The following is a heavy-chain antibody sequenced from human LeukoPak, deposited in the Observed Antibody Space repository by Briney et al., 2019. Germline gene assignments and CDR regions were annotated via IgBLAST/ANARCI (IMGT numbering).Heavy chain of an antibody. D-gene: IGHD3-22*01. J-gene: IGHJ5*02. CDR2: ITHTGST. CDR3: ARGRDVVVIRNWFDP. CDR1: GGSFSGFY. Sequence: SETLSLTCAVYGGSFSGFYWTWIRQPPGKGLEWIGEITHTGSTNYNPSLKSRVTISVDTSKNQFSLRLSSVTAADTAVYYCARGRDVVVIRNWFDPWGRGTLVTVSS. V-gene: IGHV4-34*01.